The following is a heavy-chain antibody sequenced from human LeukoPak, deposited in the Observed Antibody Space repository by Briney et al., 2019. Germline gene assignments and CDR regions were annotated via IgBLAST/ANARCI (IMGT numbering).Heavy chain of an antibody. CDR2: IYYSGST. CDR3: ARPTRYYDSSGYYQNWFDP. V-gene: IGHV4-39*01. Sequence: SETLSLTCTVSGGSISSSSYYWGWIRQPPGKGLEWIGSIYYSGSTYYNPSLKSRVTISVDTSKNQFSLKLSSVTAADTAVYYRARPTRYYDSSGYYQNWFDPWGQGTLVTVSS. J-gene: IGHJ5*02. CDR1: GGSISSSSYY. D-gene: IGHD3-22*01.